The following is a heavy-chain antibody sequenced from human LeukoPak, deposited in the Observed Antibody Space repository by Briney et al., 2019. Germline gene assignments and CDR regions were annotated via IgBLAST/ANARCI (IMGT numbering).Heavy chain of an antibody. Sequence: PSETLSLTCAVYGGSFSGYYWSWIRQPPGKGLEWIGEINHSGSTNYNPSLKSRVTISVDTSKNQFSLKLSSVTAADTAVYYCASSLYYYDPQSIHNWGQGTLVTVSS. V-gene: IGHV4-34*01. CDR3: ASSLYYYDPQSIHN. D-gene: IGHD3-22*01. CDR2: INHSGST. J-gene: IGHJ4*02. CDR1: GGSFSGYY.